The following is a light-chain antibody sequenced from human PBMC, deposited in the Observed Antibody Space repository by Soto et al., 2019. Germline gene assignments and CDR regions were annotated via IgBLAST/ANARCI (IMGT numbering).Light chain of an antibody. J-gene: IGKJ2*01. V-gene: IGKV3-15*01. CDR3: QQYNNWPAYA. CDR2: GAS. Sequence: ETVMTQSPATLSVSPGERATLSCRASQSVSSNLACYQQKPGQAPRLLIYGASTRATGIPARFSGSGSGTEFTLTITGLQSEDIAVSYCQQYNNWPAYAVGQVTKLEIK. CDR1: QSVSSN.